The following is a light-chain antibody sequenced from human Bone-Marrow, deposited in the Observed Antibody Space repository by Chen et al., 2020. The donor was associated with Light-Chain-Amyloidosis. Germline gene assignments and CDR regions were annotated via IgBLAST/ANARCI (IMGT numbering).Light chain of an antibody. CDR1: NIGSTS. CDR2: DDS. CDR3: QVWDRSSDRPV. Sequence: SYVLPQSSSVSVAPGQTAPIACGGNNIGSTSVHWYQQTPGQAPLLVVYDDSDRPSGIPERLSGSNSGNTATLTISRAEAGDEADYYCQVWDRSSDRPVFGGGTKLTVL. J-gene: IGLJ3*02. V-gene: IGLV3-21*02.